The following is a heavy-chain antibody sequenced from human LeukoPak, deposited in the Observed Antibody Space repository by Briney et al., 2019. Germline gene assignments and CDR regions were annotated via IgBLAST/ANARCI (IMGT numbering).Heavy chain of an antibody. CDR3: AKDRARITMVRGVITDY. CDR1: GFTFSIYA. CDR2: ISGSGGRT. D-gene: IGHD3-10*01. Sequence: GGSLRLSCAASGFTFSIYAMNWVRQAPGKGLEWVSGISGSGGRTYYADSVKGRFTISRDNSNNTLYLQVNSLRAEDTAVYYCAKDRARITMVRGVITDYWGQGTLVTVSS. J-gene: IGHJ4*02. V-gene: IGHV3-23*01.